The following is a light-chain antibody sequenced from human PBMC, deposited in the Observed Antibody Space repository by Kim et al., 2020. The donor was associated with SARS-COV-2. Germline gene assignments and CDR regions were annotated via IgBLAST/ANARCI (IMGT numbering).Light chain of an antibody. CDR3: QQYNDWYS. J-gene: IGKJ2*01. Sequence: LSVSPGERATLSCRPSQSGSTNIAWYQQKPGQAPRLLIYAASTRATGVPARFSGRGAGTEFTLTISSLQSEDSAIYFCQQYNDWYSFGQGTKLEI. CDR1: QSGSTN. CDR2: AAS. V-gene: IGKV3-15*01.